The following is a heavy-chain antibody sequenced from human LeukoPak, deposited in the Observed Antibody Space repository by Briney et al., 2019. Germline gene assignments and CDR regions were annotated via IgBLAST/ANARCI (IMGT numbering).Heavy chain of an antibody. V-gene: IGHV3-9*01. J-gene: IGHJ4*02. CDR3: ARGDIVVVPAATGGYYY. D-gene: IGHD2-2*01. Sequence: GGSLRLSCAAFGFTFDDYAMHWVRQAPGKGLEWVSGISWNSGSIGYADSVKGRFTISRDNAKNSLYLQMNSLRAEDTAVYYCARGDIVVVPAATGGYYYWGQGTLVTVSS. CDR2: ISWNSGSI. CDR1: GFTFDDYA.